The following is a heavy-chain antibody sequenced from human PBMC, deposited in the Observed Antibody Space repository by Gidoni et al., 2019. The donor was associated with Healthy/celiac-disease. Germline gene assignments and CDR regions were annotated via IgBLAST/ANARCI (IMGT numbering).Heavy chain of an antibody. Sequence: QVQLVESGGGVVQPGRSLRLSCAASGFTFSSYGMHWVRQAPGKGLEWVAVIWYDGSNKYYADSVKGRFTISRDNSKNTLYLQMNSLRAEDTAVYYCARYFWDYDSSGYLDYWGQGTLVTVSS. D-gene: IGHD3-22*01. CDR2: IWYDGSNK. J-gene: IGHJ4*02. CDR1: GFTFSSYG. CDR3: ARYFWDYDSSGYLDY. V-gene: IGHV3-33*01.